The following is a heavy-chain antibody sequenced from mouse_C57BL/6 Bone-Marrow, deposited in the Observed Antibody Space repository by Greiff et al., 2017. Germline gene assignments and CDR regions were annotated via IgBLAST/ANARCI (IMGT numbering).Heavy chain of an antibody. CDR2: ISSGGSYT. D-gene: IGHD1-1*01. CDR3: ARTFYGWYFDV. J-gene: IGHJ1*03. V-gene: IGHV5-6*01. CDR1: GFTFSSYG. Sequence: EVMLVESGGDLVKPGGSLKLSCAASGFTFSSYGMSWVRQTPDKRLEWVATISSGGSYTYYPDSVKGRFTISRDNAKNTLYLQMSSLKSEDTAMYYCARTFYGWYFDVWGTGTTVTVSS.